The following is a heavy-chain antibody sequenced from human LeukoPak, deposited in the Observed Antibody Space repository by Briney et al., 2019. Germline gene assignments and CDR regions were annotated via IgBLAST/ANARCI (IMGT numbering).Heavy chain of an antibody. CDR3: ARDHGSSWYELDY. CDR2: INPNSGGT. Sequence: EASVKVSCKASGYTFTGYYMHWVRQAPGQGLEWMGWINPNSGGTNYAQKFQGRVTMTRDTSISTAYMELSRLRSDDTAVYYCARDHGSSWYELDYWGQGTLVTVSS. V-gene: IGHV1-2*02. J-gene: IGHJ4*02. D-gene: IGHD6-13*01. CDR1: GYTFTGYY.